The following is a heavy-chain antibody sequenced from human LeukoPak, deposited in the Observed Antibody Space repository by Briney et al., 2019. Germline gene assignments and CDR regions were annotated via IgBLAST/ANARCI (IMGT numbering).Heavy chain of an antibody. CDR3: STSPSFGSSWYQFNY. CDR2: ISGSGGST. V-gene: IGHV3-23*01. Sequence: GGSLRLSCAASGFTFSSYAMSWVRQAPGKGLEWVSAISGSGGSTYYADSVKGRFTISRDNSRDTLYLQMNSLRAEDTAVYYCSTSPSFGSSWYQFNYWGQGTLVTVSS. CDR1: GFTFSSYA. J-gene: IGHJ4*02. D-gene: IGHD6-13*01.